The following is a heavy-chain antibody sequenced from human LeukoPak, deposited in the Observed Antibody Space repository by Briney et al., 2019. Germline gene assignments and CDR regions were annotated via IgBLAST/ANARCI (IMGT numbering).Heavy chain of an antibody. CDR2: IYYSGST. J-gene: IGHJ4*02. CDR1: GGSISSSSYY. CDR3: ARRRWVKVGATLDY. Sequence: SETLSLTCTVSGGSISSSSYYWGRIRQPPGKGLEWIGSIYYSGSTYYNPSLKSRVTISVDTSKNQFSLKLSSVTAADTAVYYCARRRWVKVGATLDYWGQGTLVTVSS. D-gene: IGHD1-26*01. V-gene: IGHV4-39*01.